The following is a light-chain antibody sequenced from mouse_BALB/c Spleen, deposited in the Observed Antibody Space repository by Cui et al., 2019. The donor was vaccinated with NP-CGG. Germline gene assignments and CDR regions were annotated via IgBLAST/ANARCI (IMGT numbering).Light chain of an antibody. CDR3: ALWYSNHWV. CDR1: TGAVTTSNY. J-gene: IGLJ1*01. V-gene: IGLV1*01. CDR2: GTH. Sequence: QAVVTQESALTTSPGETVTLTCRSSTGAVTTSNYANWFQEKLGHLFTGLIGGTHNRAPGVPARFSGSLIGDKAALTITGAQTEDEAIYFCALWYSNHWVFGGGTKLTVL.